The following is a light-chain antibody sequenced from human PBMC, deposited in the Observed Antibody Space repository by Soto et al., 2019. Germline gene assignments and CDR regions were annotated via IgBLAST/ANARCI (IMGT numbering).Light chain of an antibody. CDR1: QSVTTF. CDR2: DAS. Sequence: EIVLTQSPGTLSLSPGERATLSCRASQSVTTFLAWYQQKPGQAPRLLIYDASKRATGIPARFSGSGSGTDFTLTISSLEPEDFAVYYCQQRTNWPLTFGGGTKVEIK. J-gene: IGKJ4*01. CDR3: QQRTNWPLT. V-gene: IGKV3-11*01.